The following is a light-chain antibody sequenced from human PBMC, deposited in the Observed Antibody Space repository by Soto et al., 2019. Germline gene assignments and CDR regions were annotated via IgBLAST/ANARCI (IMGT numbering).Light chain of an antibody. Sequence: TQSPSTLSVSPGDRAPLSFRASQSVSSNLAWYQQKPGQAPRLLIYGASTRATGIPARFSGSGSGTDFTLTISSLQPDDFATYYCQQYNSLWTFGQGTKVDIK. CDR2: GAS. CDR3: QQYNSLWT. CDR1: QSVSSN. J-gene: IGKJ1*01. V-gene: IGKV3-15*01.